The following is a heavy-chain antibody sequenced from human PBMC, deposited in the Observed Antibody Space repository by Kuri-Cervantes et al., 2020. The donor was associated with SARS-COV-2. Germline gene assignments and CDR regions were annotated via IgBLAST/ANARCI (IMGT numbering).Heavy chain of an antibody. Sequence: GESLKISCAASGFTFSSYAMHWVRQAPGKGLEWVAVISYDGSNKYYADSVKGRFTISRDNSKNTLYLQMNNLRPEDTAVYYCARDGNDCSGSTCYYYYYYYGMDVWGQGTTVTVSS. D-gene: IGHD2-2*01. CDR3: ARDGNDCSGSTCYYYYYYYGMDV. CDR1: GFTFSSYA. CDR2: ISYDGSNK. J-gene: IGHJ6*02. V-gene: IGHV3-30-3*01.